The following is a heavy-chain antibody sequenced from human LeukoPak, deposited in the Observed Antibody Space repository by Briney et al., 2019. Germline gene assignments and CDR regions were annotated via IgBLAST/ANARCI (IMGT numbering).Heavy chain of an antibody. V-gene: IGHV3-23*01. J-gene: IGHJ6*03. D-gene: IGHD4-23*01. Sequence: PGGSLRLSCAASGVTFSSYGMSWVCQTPWKGLEWGSAISVSGGSTYYADPVKGRFTISRDNSKTRLHLQMNIRTPEDRSVYYCAKASWRYGGFGYYYYMDVGGKGNTVTIS. CDR3: AKASWRYGGFGYYYYMDV. CDR1: GVTFSSYG. CDR2: ISVSGGST.